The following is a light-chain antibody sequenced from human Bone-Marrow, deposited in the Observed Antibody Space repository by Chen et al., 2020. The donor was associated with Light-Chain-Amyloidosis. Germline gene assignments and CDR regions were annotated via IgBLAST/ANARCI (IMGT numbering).Light chain of an antibody. J-gene: IGKJ4*01. Sequence: EIVLTQSPGTLSLSPGEGANLSCRASQTISSNYLTWYQQKFGQAPRLLIYGSSSRATGIPDRCTGSGSGTDFTLTINRLEPEELTMYYCQQYGTSPLTFGGGTKVEIK. CDR3: QQYGTSPLT. CDR2: GSS. CDR1: QTISSNY. V-gene: IGKV3-20*01.